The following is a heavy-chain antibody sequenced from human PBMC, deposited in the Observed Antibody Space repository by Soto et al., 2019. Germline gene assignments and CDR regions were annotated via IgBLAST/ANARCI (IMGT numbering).Heavy chain of an antibody. CDR1: GSSISNYY. Sequence: SETLSLTFTVSGSSISNYYWSWIRQPPGKGLEWIGYIYYSGGTNYNPSFMSRNTKSVDTFKNPDYQKLRSVSAADTAVYYCARQPPATAAFDIWGQGTMVS. CDR2: IYYSGGT. V-gene: IGHV4-59*08. J-gene: IGHJ3*02. CDR3: ARQPPATAAFDI. D-gene: IGHD5-12*01.